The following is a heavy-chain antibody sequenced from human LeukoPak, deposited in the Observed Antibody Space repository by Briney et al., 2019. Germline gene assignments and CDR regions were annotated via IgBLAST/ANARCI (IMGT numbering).Heavy chain of an antibody. CDR3: ARRYCSGGSCYSSFDY. CDR1: GGSISSYY. J-gene: IGHJ4*02. CDR2: IYYSGSA. Sequence: SETLSLTCTVSGGSISSYYWSWIRQPPGKGLECIGYIYYSGSANYNPSLKSRVTISVDTSKNQFSLKLSSVTAADTAVYHCARRYCSGGSCYSSFDYWGQGTLVTVSS. V-gene: IGHV4-59*08. D-gene: IGHD2-15*01.